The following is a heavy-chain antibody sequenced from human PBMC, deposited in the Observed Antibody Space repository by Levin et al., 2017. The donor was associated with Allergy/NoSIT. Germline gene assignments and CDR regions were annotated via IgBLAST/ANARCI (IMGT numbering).Heavy chain of an antibody. V-gene: IGHV3-33*01. D-gene: IGHD4-23*01. CDR2: LWNDESNR. Sequence: RTGGSLRLSCAASGFTFRNYGMHWVRQAPGKGLEWVAVLWNDESNRYYAESVKGRFTISRDTSKNTLYLQMNSLRVEDTAVYYCVRDVNGGHSGGWFDPWGQGTLVTVSS. J-gene: IGHJ5*02. CDR1: GFTFRNYG. CDR3: VRDVNGGHSGGWFDP.